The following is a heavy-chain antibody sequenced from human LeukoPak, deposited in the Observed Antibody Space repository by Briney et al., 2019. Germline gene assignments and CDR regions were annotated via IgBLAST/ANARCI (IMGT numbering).Heavy chain of an antibody. J-gene: IGHJ4*02. Sequence: GGSVRLACAASGFTFSSYAMGWVRQAPGKGREWVSAISGRVGSTYYAESVKGRFTISRDNSRNRLYRQMTSLRAEDTAVYYCAKAVVVPAASSWGQGTLVTVSP. D-gene: IGHD2-2*01. V-gene: IGHV3-23*01. CDR1: GFTFSSYA. CDR2: ISGRVGST. CDR3: AKAVVVPAASS.